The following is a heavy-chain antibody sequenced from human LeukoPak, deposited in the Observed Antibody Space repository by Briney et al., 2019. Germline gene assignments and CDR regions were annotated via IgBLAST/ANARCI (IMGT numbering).Heavy chain of an antibody. CDR1: GFTFNNYW. CDR2: INTDGSST. V-gene: IGHV3-74*01. Sequence: GGSLRLSCAASGFTFNNYWMHWVRQAPGKGLVWVSRINTDGSSTTYADSVKGRFTISRDNAKNTLYLQMNSLRAEDTAVYYCARVGAIEVAGSFDYWGQGTLVTVSS. CDR3: ARVGAIEVAGSFDY. J-gene: IGHJ4*02. D-gene: IGHD6-19*01.